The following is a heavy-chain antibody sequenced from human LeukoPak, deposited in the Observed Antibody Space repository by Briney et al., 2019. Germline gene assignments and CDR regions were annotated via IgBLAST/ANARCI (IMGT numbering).Heavy chain of an antibody. CDR2: ISYDGSNK. V-gene: IGHV3-30*18. CDR1: GFIFDDYD. CDR3: AKAYGYCTTTSCSHEEFDY. J-gene: IGHJ4*02. Sequence: QSGGSLRLSCAASGFIFDDYDMHWVRQAPGKGLEWVAVISYDGSNKYYADSVKGRFAISRDNSKNTLYLQMNSLRAEDTAVYYCAKAYGYCTTTSCSHEEFDYWGQGTLVTVSS. D-gene: IGHD2-2*01.